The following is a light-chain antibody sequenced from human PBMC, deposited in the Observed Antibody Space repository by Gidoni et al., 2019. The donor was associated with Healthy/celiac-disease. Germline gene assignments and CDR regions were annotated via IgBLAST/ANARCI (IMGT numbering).Light chain of an antibody. J-gene: IGKJ1*01. CDR3: QQYNSYSPT. Sequence: DIQITQSPSTLSASVGDRVTITCRASQSISSWLAWYQQKPGKAPKLLIYDASSLESGVPSRFSGSGSGTEFTLTISSLQPDDFATYYCQQYNSYSPTFXXXTKVEIK. V-gene: IGKV1-5*01. CDR1: QSISSW. CDR2: DAS.